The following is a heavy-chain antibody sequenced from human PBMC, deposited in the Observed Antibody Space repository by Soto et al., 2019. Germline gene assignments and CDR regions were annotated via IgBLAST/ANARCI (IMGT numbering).Heavy chain of an antibody. Sequence: ETLSLTCTISGGSPSYFYWSWVRQPPGKGLEWIGNVADSGKSTYSPSLRSRLTISVDTSNTRLSLTLTSVTAADTAVYYCARADRNHYIVNFGYWVQGTLVTVSS. V-gene: IGHV4-59*12. J-gene: IGHJ4*01. D-gene: IGHD1-26*01. CDR1: GGSPSYFY. CDR2: VADSGKS. CDR3: ARADRNHYIVNFGY.